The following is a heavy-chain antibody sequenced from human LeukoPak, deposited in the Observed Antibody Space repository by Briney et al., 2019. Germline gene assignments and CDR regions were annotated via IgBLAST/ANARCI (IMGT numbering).Heavy chain of an antibody. CDR3: ARHPFDY. J-gene: IGHJ4*02. CDR2: ININGSTT. Sequence: GGSLRLSCAASGFTFSNYWMHWVRRAPGKGPVWASRININGSTTVYADSVKGRFTISRDNAKNTVYLQMNSLRAEDTAVYYCARHPFDYWGQGTLVTVSS. V-gene: IGHV3-74*01. CDR1: GFTFSNYW.